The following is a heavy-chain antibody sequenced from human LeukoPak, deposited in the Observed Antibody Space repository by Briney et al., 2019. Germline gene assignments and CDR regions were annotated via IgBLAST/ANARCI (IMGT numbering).Heavy chain of an antibody. V-gene: IGHV1-2*06. CDR1: GYTFTGYY. CDR2: INPNSGGT. D-gene: IGHD1-26*01. CDR3: ARDLKRELGWFDP. Sequence: GASVKVSCKASGYTFTGYYMHWVRQAPGRGLEWMGRINPNSGGTNYAQKFQGRVTMTRDTSISTAYMELSRLRSDDTAVYYCARDLKRELGWFDPWGQGTLVTVSS. J-gene: IGHJ5*02.